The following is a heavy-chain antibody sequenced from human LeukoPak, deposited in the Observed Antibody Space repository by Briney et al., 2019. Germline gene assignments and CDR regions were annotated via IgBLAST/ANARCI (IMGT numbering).Heavy chain of an antibody. V-gene: IGHV3-43*01. Sequence: PGGSLRLSCAASGFTFDDYTMHWVRQAPGKGLEWVSLISWDGGSTYYADSVKGRLTISRDNSKNYLYLQMNSLRTEDTALYYCVGGFIDGDAFDILGQGTMVTVSS. CDR2: ISWDGGST. CDR1: GFTFDDYT. J-gene: IGHJ3*02. D-gene: IGHD3-16*02. CDR3: VGGFIDGDAFDI.